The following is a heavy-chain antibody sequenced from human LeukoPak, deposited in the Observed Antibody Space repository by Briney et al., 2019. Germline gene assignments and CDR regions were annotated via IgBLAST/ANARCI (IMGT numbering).Heavy chain of an antibody. V-gene: IGHV4-39*07. CDR1: GGSISSSSYY. Sequence: PSETLSLTCTVSGGSISSSSYYWGWIRQPPGKGLEWIGSIYYSGSTYYNPSLKSRVTISVDTSKNQFSLKLSSATAADTAVYYCARYSSPSSFWFDPWGQGTLVTVSS. CDR3: ARYSSPSSFWFDP. CDR2: IYYSGST. D-gene: IGHD6-13*01. J-gene: IGHJ5*02.